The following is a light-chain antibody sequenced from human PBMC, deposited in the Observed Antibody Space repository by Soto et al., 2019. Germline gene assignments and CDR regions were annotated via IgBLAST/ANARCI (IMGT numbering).Light chain of an antibody. CDR2: DAS. J-gene: IGKJ5*01. CDR3: QQYYSFPT. Sequence: DIHITQSPATLPASVGDRFTITCRASQSISNWLAWYQQKPGKAPNLLIYDASSLQSGVPSRFSGSGFGTEFTLTISSLQPGDFATYFCQQYYSFPTFGQGTRLEIK. CDR1: QSISNW. V-gene: IGKV1-5*01.